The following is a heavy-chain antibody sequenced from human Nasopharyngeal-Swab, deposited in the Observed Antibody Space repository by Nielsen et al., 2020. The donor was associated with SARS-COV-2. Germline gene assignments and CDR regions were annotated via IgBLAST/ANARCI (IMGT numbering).Heavy chain of an antibody. CDR3: ARDPGGRFLEWLYVRYYYGMDV. V-gene: IGHV1-18*01. Sequence: ASSQVSCYASGYIIISNGIIRVRHAPAQGLEWMGWISAYNGNTNYAQKLQGRVTMTTDTSTSTAYMELRSLRSDDTAVYYCARDPGGRFLEWLYVRYYYGMDVWGQGTTVTVPS. CDR1: GYIIISNG. CDR2: ISAYNGNT. D-gene: IGHD3-3*01. J-gene: IGHJ6*02.